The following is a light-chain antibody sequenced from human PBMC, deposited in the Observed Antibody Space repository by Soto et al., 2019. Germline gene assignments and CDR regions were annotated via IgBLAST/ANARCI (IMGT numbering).Light chain of an antibody. V-gene: IGKV3-15*01. J-gene: IGKJ1*01. CDR3: QHYHDWHPPWT. CDR1: QSVSSK. Sequence: EIEMTQSPATLSVSPGDRATLSCRASQSVSSKLAWYQQKPGQAPRVLIYGASTRATGIPARFSGSGSGTEFTLTISSLQTEDFEVYYCQHYHDWHPPWTFGQGTRVEIK. CDR2: GAS.